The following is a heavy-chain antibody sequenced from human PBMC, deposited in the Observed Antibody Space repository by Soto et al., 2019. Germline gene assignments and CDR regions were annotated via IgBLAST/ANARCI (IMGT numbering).Heavy chain of an antibody. V-gene: IGHV4-61*01. CDR3: AALTSPGRSYYYGMDV. CDR1: GGSVSSGTYY. Sequence: QVQLQESGPGLVKPSETLSLICTVSGGSVSSGTYYWSWVRQPPGKGLEWIAYINYSGNTNYNPSLQSRVTTTVDTPKDQFSLRLSSVTAADTAVYYCAALTSPGRSYYYGMDVWGQGTTVTVSS. CDR2: INYSGNT. D-gene: IGHD5-12*01. J-gene: IGHJ6*02.